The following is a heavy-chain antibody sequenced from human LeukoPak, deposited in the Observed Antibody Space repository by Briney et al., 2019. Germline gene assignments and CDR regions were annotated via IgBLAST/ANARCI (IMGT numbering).Heavy chain of an antibody. CDR1: GFTFSDYY. CDR2: ISSSGSTI. D-gene: IGHD3-3*01. V-gene: IGHV3-11*04. Sequence: GGSLRLSXAASGFTFSDYYMSWIRQAPGKGLEWVSYISSSGSTIYYADSVKGRFTISRDNAKNSLYLRMNSLRAEDTAVYYCARYSYYDFWSGYLYYFDYWGQGTLVTVSS. CDR3: ARYSYYDFWSGYLYYFDY. J-gene: IGHJ4*02.